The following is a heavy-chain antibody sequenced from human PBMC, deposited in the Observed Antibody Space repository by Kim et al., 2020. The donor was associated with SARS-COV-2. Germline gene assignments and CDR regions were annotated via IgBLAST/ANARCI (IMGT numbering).Heavy chain of an antibody. CDR3: ATQWELVPFDY. Sequence: GGSLRLSCAASGFTFSSYGMHWVRQAPGKGLEWVAVISYDGSNKYYADSVKGRFTISRDNSKNTLYLQMNSLRAEDTAVYYCATQWELVPFDYWGQGTLVTVSS. D-gene: IGHD1-26*01. CDR2: ISYDGSNK. CDR1: GFTFSSYG. V-gene: IGHV3-30*03. J-gene: IGHJ4*02.